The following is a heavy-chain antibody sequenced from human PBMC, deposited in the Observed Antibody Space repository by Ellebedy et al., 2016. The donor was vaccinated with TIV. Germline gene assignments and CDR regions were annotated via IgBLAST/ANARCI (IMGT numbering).Heavy chain of an antibody. D-gene: IGHD2-2*02. V-gene: IGHV1-2*02. CDR1: GYTFTGYY. CDR2: INPNSGGT. J-gene: IGHJ3*02. Sequence: ASVKVSXXASGYTFTGYYMHWVRQAPGQGLEWMGWINPNSGGTNYAQKFQGRVTMTRDTSISTAYMELSRLRSDDTAVYYCARDAIVVVPAAIYTDAFDIWGQGTMVTVSS. CDR3: ARDAIVVVPAAIYTDAFDI.